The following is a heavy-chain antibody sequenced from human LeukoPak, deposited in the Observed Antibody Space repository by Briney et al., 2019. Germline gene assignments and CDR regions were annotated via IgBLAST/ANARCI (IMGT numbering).Heavy chain of an antibody. J-gene: IGHJ4*02. D-gene: IGHD3-16*01. V-gene: IGHV4-34*01. Sequence: SETLSLTCTVSGGSISSYYWSWFRQPPGKGLEWIGEINHSGSSNFNPSLKSRVTISPDTANQFSLRLSSVTAADTGVYFCARGPKSPPYRARGTSRAEFYFNHWGQGTLVTVSS. CDR3: ARGPKSPPYRARGTSRAEFYFNH. CDR2: INHSGSS. CDR1: GGSISSYY.